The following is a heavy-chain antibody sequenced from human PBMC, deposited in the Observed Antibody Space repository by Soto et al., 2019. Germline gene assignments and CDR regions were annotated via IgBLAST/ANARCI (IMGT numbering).Heavy chain of an antibody. CDR1: GFSVSSSY. CDR2: IYSGGST. Sequence: AGSLRLSCAASGFSVSSSYMSWVRQAPGKGLEWVSVIYSGGSTYYADSVKGRFTLSRDNSKNTLFLQMNSLRAEDTAVYYCAREGSSSFWGQGTLVTVSS. V-gene: IGHV3-53*01. CDR3: AREGSSSF. D-gene: IGHD6-6*01. J-gene: IGHJ4*02.